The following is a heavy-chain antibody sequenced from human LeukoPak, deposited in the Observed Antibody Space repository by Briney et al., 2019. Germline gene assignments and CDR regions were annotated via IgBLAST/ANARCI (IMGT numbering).Heavy chain of an antibody. Sequence: GGSLRLSCAASGFTFSSYAMSGVRQAPGKGLEWVSAISGGGGSTYYADSVKGRFTIFSDNSKNTLYLQMNSLRAEDTAVYYCAKDSGYSYGQLYYYYGMDVWGQGTTVTVSS. CDR1: GFTFSSYA. CDR2: ISGGGGST. CDR3: AKDSGYSYGQLYYYYGMDV. J-gene: IGHJ6*02. D-gene: IGHD5-18*01. V-gene: IGHV3-23*01.